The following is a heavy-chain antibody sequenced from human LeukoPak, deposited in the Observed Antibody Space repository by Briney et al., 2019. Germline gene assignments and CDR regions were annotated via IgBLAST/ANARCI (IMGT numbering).Heavy chain of an antibody. D-gene: IGHD2-15*01. Sequence: SETLSLTCAVSGGSISSNNWWSWVRQPPGEGLEWIGEIVHSGSTNYNPSLKSRVTVSVDKSKNQFSLKLSSVTAADTAVYYCARSVGYCSGGSCSGDAFDIWGQGTMVTVSS. J-gene: IGHJ3*02. CDR2: IVHSGST. V-gene: IGHV4-4*02. CDR1: GGSISSNNW. CDR3: ARSVGYCSGGSCSGDAFDI.